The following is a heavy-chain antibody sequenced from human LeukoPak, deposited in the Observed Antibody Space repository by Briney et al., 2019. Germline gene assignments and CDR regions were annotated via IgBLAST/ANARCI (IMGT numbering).Heavy chain of an antibody. V-gene: IGHV3-23*01. CDR3: AKDLYGDYGGLDY. J-gene: IGHJ4*02. CDR1: GFTFSTYA. D-gene: IGHD4-17*01. CDR2: IGGNTGST. Sequence: GGSLRLSCAASGFTFSTYAMSWVRQAPGKGLEWVSAIGGNTGSTNYADSVKGRFTISRDNSKNTLYLQLNSLRAEDTAVYYCAKDLYGDYGGLDYWGPGTLVTVSS.